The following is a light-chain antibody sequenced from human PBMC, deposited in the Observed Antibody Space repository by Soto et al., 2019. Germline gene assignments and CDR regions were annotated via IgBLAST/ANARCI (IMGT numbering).Light chain of an antibody. CDR1: QGIKNY. J-gene: IGKJ1*01. CDR2: GAS. CDR3: QQYNSWPRT. V-gene: IGKV3-15*01. Sequence: EILLTQSPDTLSLSPGERATFSCRASQGIKNYLAWFQQKPVQAPRLLVYGASTRATTIPARFSGSGSGTEFTLSISSLQSEDFAVYYCQQYNSWPRTFGQGTKVDIK.